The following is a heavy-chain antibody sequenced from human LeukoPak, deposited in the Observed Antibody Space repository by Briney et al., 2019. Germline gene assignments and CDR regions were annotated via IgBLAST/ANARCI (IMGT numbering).Heavy chain of an antibody. CDR3: ARHHYGSGRTIAMDV. D-gene: IGHD3-10*01. CDR1: GGSISSSSNN. CDR2: MYYSGST. Sequence: PSETLSLTCTVSGGSISSSSNNWGWIRQPPGKGLEWIGSMYYSGSTYYNPSLKSRVTISVDTSKNQFSLKLSSVTAADTAVYYCARHHYGSGRTIAMDVWGQGTTVTVSS. J-gene: IGHJ6*02. V-gene: IGHV4-39*01.